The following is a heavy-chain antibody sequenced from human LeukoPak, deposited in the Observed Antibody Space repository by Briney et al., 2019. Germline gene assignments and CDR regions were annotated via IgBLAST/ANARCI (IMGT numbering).Heavy chain of an antibody. CDR3: ARARAPMVKEYNWFDP. J-gene: IGHJ5*02. CDR2: IIPIFGTA. V-gene: IGHV1-69*06. D-gene: IGHD5-18*01. Sequence: GASVKVSCKASGGTFSSYAISWVRQAPGQGLEWMGGIIPIFGTANYAQKFQGRVTITADKSTSTAYMELSSLRSEDTAVYYCARARAPMVKEYNWFDPWGQGTLVTVSS. CDR1: GGTFSSYA.